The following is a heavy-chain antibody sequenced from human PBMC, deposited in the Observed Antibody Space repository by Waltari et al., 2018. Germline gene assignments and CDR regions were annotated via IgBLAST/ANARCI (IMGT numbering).Heavy chain of an antibody. V-gene: IGHV1-3*01. J-gene: IGHJ6*02. CDR1: GYPFTSYI. CDR2: IQAGNGNT. CDR3: AREGVPAAVRADYYYPMDV. D-gene: IGHD2-2*01. Sequence: QVQLVQSGAEVKRPGASVKVSCKTSGYPFTSYIIHWLRQAPGQRPEWMGWIQAGNGNTKCSQKCQDRVTITRDTSASTVYMELSSLRSEDPGVYFCAREGVPAAVRADYYYPMDVWGQGTTVTVSS.